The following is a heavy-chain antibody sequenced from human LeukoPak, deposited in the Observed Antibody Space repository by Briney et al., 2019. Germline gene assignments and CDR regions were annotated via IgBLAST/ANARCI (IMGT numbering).Heavy chain of an antibody. V-gene: IGHV4-61*02. CDR1: GGSISSGNYY. J-gene: IGHJ5*02. Sequence: SQTLSLTCTVSGGSISSGNYYWSWIRQPAGKGLEWIGRIYTGGSTNYDPSLKSRVTISIDTSKNQFSLKLKSVTAADTAVYYCARGGYYGSGNDFRFDPWGQGTLVTVSS. CDR2: IYTGGST. CDR3: ARGGYYGSGNDFRFDP. D-gene: IGHD3-10*01.